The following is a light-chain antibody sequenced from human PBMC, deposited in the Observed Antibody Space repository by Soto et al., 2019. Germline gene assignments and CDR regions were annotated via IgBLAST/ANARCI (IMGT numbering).Light chain of an antibody. CDR1: QSVLYNSNNKNY. CDR2: RAS. J-gene: IGKJ3*01. V-gene: IGKV4-1*01. CDR3: QQYYSTPFT. Sequence: DIVMTQSPDSLAVSLGERATINCKSSQSVLYNSNNKNYLAWYQQKPGQPPKLLIYRASTRESGDPDRFSGSGSGKDFTLTIRSLQAEDVAVYYCQQYYSTPFTFGPGTKVDIK.